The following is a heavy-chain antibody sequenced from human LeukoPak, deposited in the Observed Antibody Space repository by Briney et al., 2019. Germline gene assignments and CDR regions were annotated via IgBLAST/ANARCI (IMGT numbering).Heavy chain of an antibody. CDR2: VSGSGGTT. J-gene: IGHJ4*02. D-gene: IGHD3-3*01. CDR1: GFTLSSYA. Sequence: GGSLRLSCAASGFTLSSYAMSWVRQAPGKGLEWVSGVSGSGGTTYYSGSVKGRCTISRDNSKNTLYLQMHSPRAEDTAVYYCAKGTHFDFWSGYYGLDYWGQGTLVTVSS. CDR3: AKGTHFDFWSGYYGLDY. V-gene: IGHV3-23*01.